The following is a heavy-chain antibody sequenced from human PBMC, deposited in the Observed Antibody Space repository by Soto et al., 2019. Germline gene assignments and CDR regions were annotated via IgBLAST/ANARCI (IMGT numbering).Heavy chain of an antibody. CDR1: GFTFTNYW. CDR3: ARPQYLPDDVFDMGMGMDV. D-gene: IGHD3-9*01. V-gene: IGHV3-74*01. J-gene: IGHJ6*02. Sequence: GGSLRLSCAASGFTFTNYWMQWVRQAPGKGLVWVSRINSDGSSTSHADSVKGRFTISRDNAKNTLYLQMSSLRAEDTAVYYCARPQYLPDDVFDMGMGMDVWGQGTTVTVSS. CDR2: INSDGSST.